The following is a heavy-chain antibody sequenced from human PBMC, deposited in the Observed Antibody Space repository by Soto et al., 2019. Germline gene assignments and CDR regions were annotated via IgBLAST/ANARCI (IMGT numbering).Heavy chain of an antibody. Sequence: GGSLRLPCAASGFTFSSYAMSWVRQAPGKGLEWVSAISGSGGSTYYADSVKGRFTISRDNPKNALYLQMNSLRAEDTAVYYCAKDSRSRTGWGDYWGQGTLVTVSS. CDR1: GFTFSSYA. CDR3: AKDSRSRTGWGDY. CDR2: ISGSGGST. J-gene: IGHJ4*02. V-gene: IGHV3-23*01. D-gene: IGHD6-13*01.